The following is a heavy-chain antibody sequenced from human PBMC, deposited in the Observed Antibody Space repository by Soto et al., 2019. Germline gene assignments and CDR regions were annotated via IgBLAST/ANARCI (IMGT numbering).Heavy chain of an antibody. J-gene: IGHJ6*02. CDR2: INPKFGDT. Sequence: QVRLVQSGAEVKEPGDSVRVSCEASGYTFTAYHIHWVRQAPGQGLEWMGWINPKFGDTGYAQDFQGRVSMTSDMSISTVYMELSRLTSADTAIYYGARKMDYYYGRGSGNGHGVWGQGTTVTVFS. CDR1: GYTFTAYH. D-gene: IGHD3-10*02. CDR3: ARKMDYYYGRGSGNGHGV. V-gene: IGHV1-2*02.